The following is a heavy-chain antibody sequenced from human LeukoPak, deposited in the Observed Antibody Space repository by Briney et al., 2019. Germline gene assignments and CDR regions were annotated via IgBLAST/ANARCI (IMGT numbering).Heavy chain of an antibody. Sequence: GGSLRLSCAASGFTFSGNVMNWIRHRTGKGLEWVSSISGGGGYPYYADSVKGRFTISRDNSKNTLYLQMHSLRGEDTGVYYCALGAVDGYYFDHWGQGALVTVYS. J-gene: IGHJ4*02. D-gene: IGHD6-19*01. CDR2: ISGGGGYP. CDR1: GFTFSGNV. CDR3: ALGAVDGYYFDH. V-gene: IGHV3-23*01.